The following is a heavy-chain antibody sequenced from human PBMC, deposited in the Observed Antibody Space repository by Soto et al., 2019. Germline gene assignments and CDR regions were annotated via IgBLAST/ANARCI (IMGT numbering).Heavy chain of an antibody. CDR1: GFTFSSYG. Sequence: QVQLVESGGGVVQPGRSLRLSCAASGFTFSSYGMHWVRQAPGKGLEWVAVIWYGGSSKYYADSVKGRFTISRDNSKNTLYMQMNSLRAEDTAVYYCARDTFSYAGWEPAPFDYWGQGTLVTVSS. CDR3: ARDTFSYAGWEPAPFDY. D-gene: IGHD1-26*01. V-gene: IGHV3-33*01. CDR2: IWYGGSSK. J-gene: IGHJ4*02.